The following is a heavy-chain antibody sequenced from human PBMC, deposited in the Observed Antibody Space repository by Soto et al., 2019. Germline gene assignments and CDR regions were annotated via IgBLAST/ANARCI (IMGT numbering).Heavy chain of an antibody. CDR3: ARVWAVAGKSWLDP. Sequence: QVQLVQSGAEVKKPGASVKVSCKASGYSFTSYGISWVRQAPGQGLEWMGWISAYNGNTNYAQNLQGRVTMTTDTSTNTAYMELRSLRSDDTAVYYCARVWAVAGKSWLDPWGQGTLVTVSS. CDR1: GYSFTSYG. CDR2: ISAYNGNT. D-gene: IGHD3-10*01. V-gene: IGHV1-18*01. J-gene: IGHJ5*02.